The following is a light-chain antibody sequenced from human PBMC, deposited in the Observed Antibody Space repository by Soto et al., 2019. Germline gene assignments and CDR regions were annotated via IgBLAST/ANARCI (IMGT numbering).Light chain of an antibody. J-gene: IGKJ1*01. CDR3: QQYGSSPPRT. Sequence: DIVLTQSPGILSLSPGQRVTLSCRASQSVSNDFLAWYQQKPGQAPRLLIYGASTRATDVPDRFSGSGSGADFTLTISRLEPEDFAVYYCQQYGSSPPRTFGQGTKVDIK. CDR2: GAS. V-gene: IGKV3-20*01. CDR1: QSVSNDF.